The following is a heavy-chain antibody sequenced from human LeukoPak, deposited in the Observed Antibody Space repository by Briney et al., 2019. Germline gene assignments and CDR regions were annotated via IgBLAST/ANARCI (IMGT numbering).Heavy chain of an antibody. D-gene: IGHD3-10*01. V-gene: IGHV3-53*01. CDR3: ARDLYYYGSGSDNFLYY. CDR1: GFTVSSNY. J-gene: IGHJ4*02. Sequence: GGSLGLSCAASGFTVSSNYMNWVRQAPGQGLEWVSVINSGGSTHYADSVKGRFTISRDNSKNTLYLQMNSLRAEDTAVYHCARDLYYYGSGSDNFLYYWGQGTLVTVSS. CDR2: INSGGST.